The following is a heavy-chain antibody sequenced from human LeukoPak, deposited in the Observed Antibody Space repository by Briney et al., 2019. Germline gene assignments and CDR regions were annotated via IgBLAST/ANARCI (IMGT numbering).Heavy chain of an antibody. Sequence: PSETLSLTCTVSGGSISTYYWSWIRQPPGKGLEWIGYIYYSGSTNYNPSLKSRVTISVDTSKNQFSLKLSSVTAADTAVYYCARQQRLYYYDSSGSFDYWGQGTLVTVSS. CDR1: GGSISTYY. CDR3: ARQQRLYYYDSSGSFDY. J-gene: IGHJ4*02. CDR2: IYYSGST. V-gene: IGHV4-59*01. D-gene: IGHD3-22*01.